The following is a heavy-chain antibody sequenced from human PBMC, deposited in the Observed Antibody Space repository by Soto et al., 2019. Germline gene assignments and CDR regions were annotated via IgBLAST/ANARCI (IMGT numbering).Heavy chain of an antibody. CDR2: VAHDGSNI. J-gene: IGHJ4*02. V-gene: IGHV3-30*18. D-gene: IGHD2-21*02. CDR1: GFTFRTNG. Sequence: QVQLVESGGGVVQPGGSLRLSCVASGFTFRTNGMHWVRQAPGKGLEWVAVVAHDGSNIYYADSVRGRFTISRDNSENTLYLEMHSLTVEDTAVFYCVKDRDRTLSFDSWGQGTLVTVSS. CDR3: VKDRDRTLSFDS.